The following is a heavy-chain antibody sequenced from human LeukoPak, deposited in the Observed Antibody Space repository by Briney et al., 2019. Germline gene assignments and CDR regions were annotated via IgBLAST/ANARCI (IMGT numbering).Heavy chain of an antibody. J-gene: IGHJ6*03. CDR1: GGSISSYY. V-gene: IGHV4-59*08. CDR2: IYYSGST. Sequence: SETLSLTCTVSGGSISSYYWSWIRQPPGKGLEWIGYIYYSGSTNYNPSLKSRVTISVDTSKNQFSLKLSSVTAADTAVYYCARGIAARPNYYYYMDVCGKGTAVTVSS. D-gene: IGHD6-6*01. CDR3: ARGIAARPNYYYYMDV.